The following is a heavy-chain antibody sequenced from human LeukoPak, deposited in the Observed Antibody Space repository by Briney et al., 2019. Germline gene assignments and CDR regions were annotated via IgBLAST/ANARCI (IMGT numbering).Heavy chain of an antibody. CDR1: GYTFTSYD. CDR3: ARDGPAAMQTRGRWFDP. CDR2: MNPNSGNT. V-gene: IGHV1-8*02. J-gene: IGHJ5*02. D-gene: IGHD2-2*01. Sequence: ASVKVSCKASGYTFTSYDINWVRQATGQGPEWMGWMNPNSGNTGYAQKFQGRVTMTRNTSISTAYMELSSLRSEDTAVYYCARDGPAAMQTRGRWFDPWGQGTLVTVSS.